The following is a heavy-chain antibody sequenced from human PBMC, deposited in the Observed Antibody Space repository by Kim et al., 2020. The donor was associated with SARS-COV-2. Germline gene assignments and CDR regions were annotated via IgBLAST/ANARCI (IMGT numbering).Heavy chain of an antibody. J-gene: IGHJ5*02. CDR3: AREGSGSYNWLDP. D-gene: IGHD3-10*01. Sequence: SQNFQGRVTFTRDTSATTAYMELTSLTIKDTAVYYCAREGSGSYNWLDPWGQGTLVTVSS. V-gene: IGHV1-3*01.